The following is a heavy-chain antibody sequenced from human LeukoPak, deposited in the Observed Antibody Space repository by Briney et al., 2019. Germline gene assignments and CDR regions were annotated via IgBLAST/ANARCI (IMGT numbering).Heavy chain of an antibody. D-gene: IGHD4-17*01. J-gene: IGHJ4*02. Sequence: ASVKVSCKASGYTFTGYYMHWVRQAPGQGLEWMGWINPNSGGTNYAQKFQGRVTMTRDTSISTAYMELSRLRSEDTAVYYCARGTPSGYGDYGADYWGQGTLVTVSS. CDR1: GYTFTGYY. V-gene: IGHV1-2*02. CDR2: INPNSGGT. CDR3: ARGTPSGYGDYGADY.